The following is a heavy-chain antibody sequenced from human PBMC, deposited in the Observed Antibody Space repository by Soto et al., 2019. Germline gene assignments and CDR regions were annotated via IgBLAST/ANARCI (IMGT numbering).Heavy chain of an antibody. CDR2: IYYSGST. J-gene: IGHJ4*02. D-gene: IGHD1-1*01. CDR1: GVSISSNTYY. Sequence: QLQLQESGPGLVKPSETLSLTCTVSGVSISSNTYYWGWIRQPPGKGLEWIGSIYYSGSTYYNPSLKSRVTISADTSKNQFSLKLSSVAAADTAVYYCATGRGGVERQGRAWIDYWGQGALVTVSS. V-gene: IGHV4-39*01. CDR3: ATGRGGVERQGRAWIDY.